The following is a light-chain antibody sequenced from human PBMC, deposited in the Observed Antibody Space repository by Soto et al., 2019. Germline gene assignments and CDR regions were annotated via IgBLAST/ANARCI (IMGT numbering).Light chain of an antibody. CDR2: KAS. CDR3: QQYNSYST. J-gene: IGKJ1*01. V-gene: IGKV1-5*03. Sequence: IHMTQSHSSLSASVGASDTTSCRASQSIATYLNWYQQKPGKAPKLLIYKASSLESGVPSRFSGSGSGTEFTLTISSLQPDDFATYYCQQYNSYSTFGQG. CDR1: QSIATY.